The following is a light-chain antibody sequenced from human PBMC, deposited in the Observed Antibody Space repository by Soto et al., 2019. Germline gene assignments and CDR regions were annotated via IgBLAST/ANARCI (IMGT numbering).Light chain of an antibody. CDR2: DAS. CDR3: QQYNNWPPDGT. J-gene: IGKJ1*01. V-gene: IGKV3-15*01. CDR1: QSVRSN. Sequence: ETVMTQSPATLSVSPGERATLSCRASQSVRSNLAWYQQKPGQAPRLLIYDASTRATGIPARFSGSGSGTEFTLTISSLQSEDFVVYYCQQYNNWPPDGTFGQGTKVDIK.